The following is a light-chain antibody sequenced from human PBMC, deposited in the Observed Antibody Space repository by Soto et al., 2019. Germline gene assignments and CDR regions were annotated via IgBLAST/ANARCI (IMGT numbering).Light chain of an antibody. Sequence: DTQMTQSPSTLSASVGDRVTITCRASQSISSWLACYEQKPGKAPKLLSYKASTLQSGVPSSFSGRGSGTEFTLTLRSLQPDDFATYYCQQYDNYPLTFGGGTRVEIK. V-gene: IGKV1-5*03. CDR3: QQYDNYPLT. J-gene: IGKJ4*01. CDR1: QSISSW. CDR2: KAS.